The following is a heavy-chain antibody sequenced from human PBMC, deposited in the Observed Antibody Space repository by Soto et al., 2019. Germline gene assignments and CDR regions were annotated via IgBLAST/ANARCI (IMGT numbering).Heavy chain of an antibody. CDR1: GFTFSNYA. CDR2: ISGSGDST. D-gene: IGHD3-3*01. Sequence: EVQLLESGGSLVQPGGSLRLSCAASGFTFSNYAMSWVRQAPGKGLEWVSVISGSGDSTYYADSVKGRFTISRDNSKNPLSLPLNSLGADDTAVYFCAKKGGDFWSATASWGQGTLVTVSS. V-gene: IGHV3-23*01. CDR3: AKKGGDFWSATAS. J-gene: IGHJ5*02.